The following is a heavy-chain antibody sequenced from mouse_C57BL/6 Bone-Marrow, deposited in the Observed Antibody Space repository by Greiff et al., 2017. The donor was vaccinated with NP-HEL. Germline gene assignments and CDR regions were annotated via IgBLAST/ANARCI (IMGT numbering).Heavy chain of an antibody. V-gene: IGHV1-42*01. J-gene: IGHJ3*01. D-gene: IGHD3-2*02. CDR2: INPSTVGT. CDR1: GYSFTGYY. Sequence: VQLQQSGPELVKPGASVKISCKASGYSFTGYYMNWVKQSPEKSLEWIGEINPSTVGTTYNQKFKAKATLTVDKSSSTAYMQLKSLTSEDSAVYDCSRGGQRRLLFAYWGQGTLVTVSA. CDR3: SRGGQRRLLFAY.